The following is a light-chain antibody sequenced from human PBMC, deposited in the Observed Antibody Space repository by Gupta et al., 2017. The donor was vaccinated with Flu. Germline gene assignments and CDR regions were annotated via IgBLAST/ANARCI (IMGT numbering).Light chain of an antibody. CDR3: AAWDDSLNGHYV. J-gene: IGLJ1*01. Sequence: QSVLAQPPSASGTPGQRVTITCGSSSNIGSNAVNWYQQVPGTSPKLLIYGSNQRPSGVPDRFAGSKSGTSASLAIRGLQSEDEADYYCAAWDDSLNGHYVFGTGTKVTVL. CDR1: SSNIGSNA. CDR2: GSN. V-gene: IGLV1-44*01.